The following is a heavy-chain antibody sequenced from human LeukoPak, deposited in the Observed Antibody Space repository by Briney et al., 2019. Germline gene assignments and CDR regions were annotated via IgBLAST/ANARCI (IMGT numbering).Heavy chain of an antibody. CDR1: GYRFNIYW. CDR3: ARLNYGARLRGDAFDT. J-gene: IGHJ3*02. CDR2: IYPDDSNT. Sequence: GESLKISCQGSGYRFNIYWIAWVRQMPGKGLECMGIIYPDDSNTVYSPSPQGQVTISVDKSITTAYLQWNSLKASDTAIYYCARLNYGARLRGDAFDTWGHGTMVSVSS. D-gene: IGHD4-17*01. V-gene: IGHV5-51*01.